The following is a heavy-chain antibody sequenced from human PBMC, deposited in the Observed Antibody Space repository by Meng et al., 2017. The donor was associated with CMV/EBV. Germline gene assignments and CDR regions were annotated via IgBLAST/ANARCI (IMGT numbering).Heavy chain of an antibody. Sequence: GESLKISCAASGFSFTSFAMRWVRQAPGKGLEWVSVIYTGGSSTYYADSVKGRFTISRDDLNNMLHLQMNSLRAEDTAVYYCVEETIRGDFWSGHYKVWSDYYYGMDVWGQGTTVTVSS. J-gene: IGHJ6*02. CDR3: VEETIRGDFWSGHYKVWSDYYYGMDV. V-gene: IGHV3-23*03. D-gene: IGHD3-3*01. CDR1: GFSFTSFA. CDR2: IYTGGSST.